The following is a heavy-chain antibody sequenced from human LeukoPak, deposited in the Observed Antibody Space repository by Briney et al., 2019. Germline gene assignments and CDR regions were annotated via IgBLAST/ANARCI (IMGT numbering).Heavy chain of an antibody. D-gene: IGHD1-26*01. CDR2: IYYSGST. V-gene: IGHV4-59*01. Sequence: KASETLSLTCTVSGSISSYYWSWIRQPPGKGLEWIGYIYYSGSTNYNPSLKSRVTISVDTSKNQFSLKLSSVTAADTAVYYCARDINSGVFDYWGQGTLVTVSS. J-gene: IGHJ4*02. CDR1: GSISSYY. CDR3: ARDINSGVFDY.